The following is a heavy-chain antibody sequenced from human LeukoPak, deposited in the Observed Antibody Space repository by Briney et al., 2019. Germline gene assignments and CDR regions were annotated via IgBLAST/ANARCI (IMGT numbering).Heavy chain of an antibody. CDR2: INAGNGNT. D-gene: IGHD5-18*01. V-gene: IGHV1-3*01. Sequence: ASVKVSCKASGYTFTSYAMHWVRQAPGQRLEWMGWINAGNGNTKYSQKFQGRVTITRDTSASTAYMELSSLRSEDTAVYYCARAVPYSYGPEPFDYWGQGTLVTVSS. J-gene: IGHJ4*02. CDR3: ARAVPYSYGPEPFDY. CDR1: GYTFTSYA.